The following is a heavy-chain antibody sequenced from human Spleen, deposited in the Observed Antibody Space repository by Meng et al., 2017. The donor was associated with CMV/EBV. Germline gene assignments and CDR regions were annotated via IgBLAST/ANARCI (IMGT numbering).Heavy chain of an antibody. Sequence: GSLRLSCTVSGVSISSGGYYWSWIRQHPGKGLEWIGYIYYSGSTNYNPSLKSRVTISVDTSKNQFSLKLSSVTAADTAVYYCARVADYDFWSGYSRSGYYFDYWGQGTLVTVSS. D-gene: IGHD3-3*01. CDR1: GVSISSGGYY. CDR2: IYYSGST. V-gene: IGHV4-61*08. J-gene: IGHJ4*02. CDR3: ARVADYDFWSGYSRSGYYFDY.